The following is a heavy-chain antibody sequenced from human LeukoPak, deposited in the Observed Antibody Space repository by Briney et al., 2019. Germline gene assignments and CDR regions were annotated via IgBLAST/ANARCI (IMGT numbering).Heavy chain of an antibody. J-gene: IGHJ4*02. D-gene: IGHD3-16*01. Sequence: SETLSLTCTVSGGSITSSSYCWGWIRQPPGKGLEWIGYVYYSGSTNYNPSLKSRVTISVDTSKNQFSLKLSSVTAADTAVYYCARQGRGYGGTFDYWGQGTLVTVSS. CDR2: VYYSGST. CDR3: ARQGRGYGGTFDY. CDR1: GGSITSSSYC. V-gene: IGHV4-61*05.